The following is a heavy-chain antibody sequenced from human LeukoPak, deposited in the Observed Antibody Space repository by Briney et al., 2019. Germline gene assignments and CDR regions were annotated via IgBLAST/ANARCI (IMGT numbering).Heavy chain of an antibody. V-gene: IGHV3-23*01. CDR2: ISGSGGST. CDR3: ARGNGYNYAYYFDY. J-gene: IGHJ4*02. D-gene: IGHD5-18*01. CDR1: GFTFSSYA. Sequence: GGSLRLSCAASGFTFSSYAMSWVRQAPGKGLEWVSVISGSGGSTYHADSVKGRFTISRDNSKNTLYLQMNSLRAEETAVYYCARGNGYNYAYYFDYWGQGTLVTVSS.